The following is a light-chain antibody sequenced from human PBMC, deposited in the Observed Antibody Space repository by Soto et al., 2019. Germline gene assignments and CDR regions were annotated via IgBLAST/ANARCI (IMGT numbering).Light chain of an antibody. CDR2: WAS. J-gene: IGKJ2*01. Sequence: DLVMTQSPDSLAVSLGERATINCKSSQSVLYSSNNKNYLAWYQQRPGQPPKLLIYWASTRESGVPDRFSGSGSGTDFTLTITSLQAEDVAVYYCQQYESTPPTFCQGTKLEIK. CDR3: QQYESTPPT. CDR1: QSVLYSSNNKNY. V-gene: IGKV4-1*01.